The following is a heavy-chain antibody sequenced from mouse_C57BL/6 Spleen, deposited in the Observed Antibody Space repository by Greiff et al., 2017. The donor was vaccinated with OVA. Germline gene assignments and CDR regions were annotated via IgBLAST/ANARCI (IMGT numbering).Heavy chain of an antibody. CDR3: ARSNWVDY. V-gene: IGHV1-50*01. Sequence: QVQLKQPGAELVKPGASVKLSCKASGYTFTSYWMQWVKQRPGQGLEWIGEIDPSDSYTNYNQKFKGKATLTVDTSSSTAYMQLSSLASEDSAVYYCARSNWVDYWGQGTTLTVSS. CDR1: GYTFTSYW. J-gene: IGHJ2*01. CDR2: IDPSDSYT. D-gene: IGHD4-1*01.